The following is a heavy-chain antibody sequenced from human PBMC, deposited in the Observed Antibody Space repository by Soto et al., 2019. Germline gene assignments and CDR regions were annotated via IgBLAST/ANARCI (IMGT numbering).Heavy chain of an antibody. J-gene: IGHJ4*02. V-gene: IGHV3-30*18. CDR2: ISYDGSNK. CDR3: AKDRMGAGVRGYFDY. CDR1: GVNFRSYG. Sequence: GGSQRLSCTGSGVNFRSYGMDWVRQAPGKGLEWVAVISYDGSNKYYADSVKGRFTISRDNSKNTLYLQMSSLRADDTAVYYCAKDRMGAGVRGYFDYWGQGTLVTVSS. D-gene: IGHD3-10*01.